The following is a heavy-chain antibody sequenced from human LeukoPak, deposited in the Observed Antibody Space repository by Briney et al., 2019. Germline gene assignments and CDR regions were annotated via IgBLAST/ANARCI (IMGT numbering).Heavy chain of an antibody. CDR2: ISAYNGNT. CDR1: GYTFTSYG. Sequence: GASVNVSCKASGYTFTSYGISWVRQAPGQGLEWMGWISAYNGNTNYTQKLQGRVTMTTDTSTSTAYMELRSLRSDDTAVYYCARGGSAYCGGDCYPTAPWGQGTLVTVSS. CDR3: ARGGSAYCGGDCYPTAP. V-gene: IGHV1-18*01. J-gene: IGHJ5*02. D-gene: IGHD2-21*02.